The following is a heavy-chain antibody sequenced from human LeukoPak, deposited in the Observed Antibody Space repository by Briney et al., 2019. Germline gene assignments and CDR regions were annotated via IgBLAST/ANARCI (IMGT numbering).Heavy chain of an antibody. CDR1: GYTFTSYG. J-gene: IGHJ4*02. D-gene: IGHD6-13*01. Sequence: ASVKVSCKASGYTFTSYGISWVRQAPGQGLEWMGRIIPILGIANYAQKFQGRVTITADKSTSTAYMELSSLRSEDTAVYYCARILGIAAARGDYWGQGTLVTVSS. V-gene: IGHV1-69*04. CDR3: ARILGIAAARGDY. CDR2: IIPILGIA.